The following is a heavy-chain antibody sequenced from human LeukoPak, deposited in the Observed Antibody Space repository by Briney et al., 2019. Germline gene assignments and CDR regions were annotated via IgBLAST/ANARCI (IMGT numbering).Heavy chain of an antibody. CDR2: INHIGST. Sequence: PSESLSLTWAVYGGSFSGYYMTWIRQPPGKGLEWIGEINHIGSTNYNPSLKSRVTISVDSSKNQISLKLTSVTAADTAVYYCARPMVRGPPQNYWQLGLWGRGTLVTVSS. J-gene: IGHJ2*01. D-gene: IGHD3-10*01. CDR3: ARPMVRGPPQNYWQLGL. CDR1: GGSFSGYY. V-gene: IGHV4-34*01.